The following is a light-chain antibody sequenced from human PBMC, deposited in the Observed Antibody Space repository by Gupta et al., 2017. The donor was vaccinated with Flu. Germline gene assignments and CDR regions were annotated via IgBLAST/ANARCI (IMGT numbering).Light chain of an antibody. CDR1: QSVSSSY. V-gene: IGKV3-20*01. Sequence: EIVLTQSPGTLSLSPGERATLSCRASQSVSSSYLAWYQQKPGQAPRLLIYGASSRATGIPDRFSGSGSGTDFTLTISRLEPEDFAVYYCPQYGSSQGYTFGQGTKLEIK. J-gene: IGKJ2*01. CDR3: PQYGSSQGYT. CDR2: GAS.